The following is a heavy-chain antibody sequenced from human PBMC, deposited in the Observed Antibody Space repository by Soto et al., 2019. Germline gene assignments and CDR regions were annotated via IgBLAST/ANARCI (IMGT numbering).Heavy chain of an antibody. CDR3: ARAEGYCISTSCYGDNWFDP. V-gene: IGHV4-31*03. CDR2: IYYSGST. Sequence: QVQLQESGPGLVKPSQTLSLTCTVSGGSISSGGYYWSWIRQHPGKGLEWIGYIYYSGSTYYNPSLKRRVTISVDTSKNQFSLKLSSVTAADTAVYYCARAEGYCISTSCYGDNWFDPWGQGTLVTVSS. CDR1: GGSISSGGYY. D-gene: IGHD2-2*01. J-gene: IGHJ5*02.